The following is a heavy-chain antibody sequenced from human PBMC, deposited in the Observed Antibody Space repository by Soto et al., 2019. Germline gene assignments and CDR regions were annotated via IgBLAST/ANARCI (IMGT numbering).Heavy chain of an antibody. J-gene: IGHJ4*02. CDR2: IYYSGST. CDR1: GGSISSGGYY. CDR3: ASLPLFGRLRDY. Sequence: TLSLTCTVSGGSISSGGYYWSWIRQHPGKGLEWIGYIYYSGSTYYNPPLKSRVTISVDTSKNQFSLKLSSVTAADTAVYYCASLPLFGRLRDYWGQGTLVTVSS. V-gene: IGHV4-31*03. D-gene: IGHD1-26*01.